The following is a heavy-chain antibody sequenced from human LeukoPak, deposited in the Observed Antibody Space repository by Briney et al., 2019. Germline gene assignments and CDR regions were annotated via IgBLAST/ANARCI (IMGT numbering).Heavy chain of an antibody. CDR3: ANVPFFGYSAGRLPFLHL. Sequence: GVYPRRYCAASGFTVSNYAMSRVRQARGKGLGLASTTSDNGGTTYLAAYVKCRLTISEDNSKNPLCLQMNSLRADDTATHYCANVPFFGYSAGRLPFLHLWGQGTT. D-gene: IGHD3-10*01. V-gene: IGHV3-23*01. CDR2: TSDNGGTT. CDR1: GFTVSNYA. J-gene: IGHJ6*02.